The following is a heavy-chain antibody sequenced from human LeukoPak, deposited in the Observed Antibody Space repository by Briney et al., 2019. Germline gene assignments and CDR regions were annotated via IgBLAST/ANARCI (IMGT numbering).Heavy chain of an antibody. V-gene: IGHV3-21*01. CDR2: ISSSSSYI. D-gene: IGHD3-10*01. J-gene: IGHJ4*02. CDR3: ATLTGSGY. Sequence: GALILSCAASGFTFISYSMSWVRQAPGKGLEWVSSISSSSSYIYYADSVKGRFTISRDNAKNSLYLQMNSLRAEDTAVYYCATLTGSGYWGQGTLVTVSS. CDR1: GFTFISYS.